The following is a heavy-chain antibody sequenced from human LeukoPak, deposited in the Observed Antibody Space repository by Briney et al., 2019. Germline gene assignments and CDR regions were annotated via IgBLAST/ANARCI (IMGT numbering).Heavy chain of an antibody. V-gene: IGHV3-7*01. CDR2: IKQDGREK. CDR3: ARDVGYYDSSGYCDY. D-gene: IGHD3-22*01. J-gene: IGHJ4*02. CDR1: GFTFSSYW. Sequence: GGSLRLSCAASGFTFSSYWMSWVRQAPGKGLEWVANIKQDGREKYYVDSVKGRFTISRDNAKNSLYLQMNSLRAEDTAVYYCARDVGYYDSSGYCDYWGQGTLVTVSS.